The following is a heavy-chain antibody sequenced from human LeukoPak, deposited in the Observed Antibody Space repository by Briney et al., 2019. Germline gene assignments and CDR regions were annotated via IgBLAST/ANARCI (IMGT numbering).Heavy chain of an antibody. Sequence: GRSLRLSCAASGFTFDDYAMHWVRQAPGKGLEWVSGISWNSGSIGYADSVKGRFTVSRDNSKNTLYLQMNSLRAEDTAVYYCARHNHGYDWDYWGQGTLVTVPS. CDR2: ISWNSGSI. D-gene: IGHD5-12*01. J-gene: IGHJ4*02. CDR1: GFTFDDYA. V-gene: IGHV3-9*01. CDR3: ARHNHGYDWDY.